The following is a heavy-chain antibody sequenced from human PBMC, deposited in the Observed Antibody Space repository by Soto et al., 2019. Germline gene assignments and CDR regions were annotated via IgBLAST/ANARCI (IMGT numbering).Heavy chain of an antibody. CDR1: GLTFSSHS. CDR2: VSATSSYI. J-gene: IGHJ4*02. CDR3: ARDDYSSGFDY. V-gene: IGHV3-21*01. D-gene: IGHD6-25*01. Sequence: EVQLVESGGGLVEPGGSLRLSCAASGLTFSSHSLNWVRQAPGKGLEWVSSVSATSSYIYYADSVKGRFTISRDNAKNSLYLKMNSLRAEDTAVYYCARDDYSSGFDYWGQGTLGTVST.